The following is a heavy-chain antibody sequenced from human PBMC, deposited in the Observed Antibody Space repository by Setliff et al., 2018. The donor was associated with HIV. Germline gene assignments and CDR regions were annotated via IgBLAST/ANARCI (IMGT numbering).Heavy chain of an antibody. CDR3: ARDSLPYYHGSGTDSFDI. V-gene: IGHV1-3*01. Sequence: ASVKVSCKASGYTFTSYAINWVRQAPGQSLEWMAWINGGNGDTKYSQKFQGRVTVTGDTSAITAYMELSDLRSEDTAVYYCARDSLPYYHGSGTDSFDIWGQGTMVTVSS. D-gene: IGHD3-10*01. CDR2: INGGNGDT. J-gene: IGHJ3*02. CDR1: GYTFTSYA.